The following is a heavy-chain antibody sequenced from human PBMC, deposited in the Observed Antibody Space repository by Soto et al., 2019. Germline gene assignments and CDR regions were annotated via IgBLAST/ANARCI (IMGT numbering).Heavy chain of an antibody. Sequence: PSETLCLTCAVYGGSISSGGYSWSWIRQPPGKGLEWIGYIYHSGSTYYNPSLKSRVTISVDRSKNQFSLKLSSVTAADTAVYYCARVPDRWGQGSLVTVSS. V-gene: IGHV4-30-2*01. CDR1: GGSISSGGYS. CDR2: IYHSGST. D-gene: IGHD2-2*01. J-gene: IGHJ5*02. CDR3: ARVPDR.